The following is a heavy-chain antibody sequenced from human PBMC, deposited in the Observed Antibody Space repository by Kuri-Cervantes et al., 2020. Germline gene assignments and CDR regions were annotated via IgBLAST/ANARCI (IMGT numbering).Heavy chain of an antibody. D-gene: IGHD6-19*01. J-gene: IGHJ3*02. Sequence: GGSLRLSCAASGFTFSSYSVNWVRQAPGKGLERVSSVTGRGDRTYYADSVRGRFTISRDNSKNTLYLQMNSLRAEDTAVYYCARGPGIAVAGTAFDIWGQGTMVTVSS. CDR1: GFTFSSYS. CDR3: ARGPGIAVAGTAFDI. V-gene: IGHV3-23*01. CDR2: VTGRGDRT.